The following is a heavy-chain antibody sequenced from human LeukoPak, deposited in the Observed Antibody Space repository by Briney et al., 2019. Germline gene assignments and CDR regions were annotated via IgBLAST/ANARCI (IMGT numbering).Heavy chain of an antibody. CDR3: ARESVAERFDC. CDR2: KYYRSHWVY. D-gene: IGHD1-1*01. CDR1: GDSVSRNNAA. Sequence: SQTLSLTFAISGDSVSRNNAAWNWVRQSPSRGLEWLGRKYYRSHWVYDYAGSVKGRISVNPDTSKNQFSLQLKSVIPEDTAVYYCARESVAERFDCWSQGSLVTVSS. V-gene: IGHV6-1*01. J-gene: IGHJ4*02.